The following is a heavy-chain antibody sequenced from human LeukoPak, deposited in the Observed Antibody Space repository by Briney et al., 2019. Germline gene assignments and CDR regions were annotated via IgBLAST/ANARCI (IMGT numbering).Heavy chain of an antibody. D-gene: IGHD2-21*01. CDR1: GYTFTSYD. J-gene: IGHJ6*02. CDR2: MNPNSGNT. Sequence: ASVKVSCKASGYTFTSYDIHWVRQATGQGLEWMGWMNPNSGNTGYAQKFQGRVTMTRNTSISTAYMELSSLRSEDTAVYYCARVGVIPGLGGLFYYYYGMDVWGQGTTVTVSS. V-gene: IGHV1-8*01. CDR3: ARVGVIPGLGGLFYYYYGMDV.